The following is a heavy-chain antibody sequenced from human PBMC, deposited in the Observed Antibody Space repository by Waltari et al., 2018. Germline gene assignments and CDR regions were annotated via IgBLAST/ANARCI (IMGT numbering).Heavy chain of an antibody. CDR1: GYIFLDHS. J-gene: IGHJ4*02. CDR3: ARDPHYDIMTRVSGH. V-gene: IGHV1-2*02. D-gene: IGHD3-9*01. CDR2: SNPSSAAS. Sequence: QVQLMQSGAEVKKPGASVKVSCKASGYIFLDHSIHWARQAPGQGLEWLGWSNPSSAASNYSQNLQGRTTMTRDTSTTMVFIQLTRLPSDDTTVYYCARDPHYDIMTRVSGHWGQGTLVIVSS.